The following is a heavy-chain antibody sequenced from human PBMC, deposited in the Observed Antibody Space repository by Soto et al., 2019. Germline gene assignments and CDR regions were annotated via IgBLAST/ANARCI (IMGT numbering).Heavy chain of an antibody. Sequence: GGSLRLSCAASGFTLSDHYMDWVRQAPGKGLEWVGRTRNKANSYTTEYAASVKGRFTISRDDSKNSLYLQMNSLKTEDTAVYYCARGGYCSSTSCHSDYYGMDVWGQGTTVTVSS. CDR2: TRNKANSYTT. V-gene: IGHV3-72*01. CDR1: GFTLSDHY. D-gene: IGHD2-2*01. CDR3: ARGGYCSSTSCHSDYYGMDV. J-gene: IGHJ6*02.